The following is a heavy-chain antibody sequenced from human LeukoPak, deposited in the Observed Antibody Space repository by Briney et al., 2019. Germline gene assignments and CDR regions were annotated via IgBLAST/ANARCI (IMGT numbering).Heavy chain of an antibody. D-gene: IGHD6-19*01. Sequence: ASVKVSCKASGYTFTSYYMHWVRQAPGQGLEWMGIINPSGGSTSYAQKFQGRVTMTRDMSTSTVYMELSSLRSEDTAVYYCARRDGSGWYLDYWGQGTLVTVSS. CDR1: GYTFTSYY. J-gene: IGHJ4*02. CDR3: ARRDGSGWYLDY. CDR2: INPSGGST. V-gene: IGHV1-46*01.